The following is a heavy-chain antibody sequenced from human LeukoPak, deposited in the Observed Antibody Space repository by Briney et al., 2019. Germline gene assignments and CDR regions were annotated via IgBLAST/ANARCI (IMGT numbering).Heavy chain of an antibody. CDR3: ARDRASYDY. CDR1: GFTFSDYS. V-gene: IGHV3-48*02. J-gene: IGHJ4*02. Sequence: QPGGSLRLSCAASGFTFSDYSMNWVRQALGQGLKWVSYISTTSAHIYYADSVKGRFTISRDNAKNSLYLQMNSLRDEDTAVYYCARDRASYDYWGQGTLVTVSS. CDR2: ISTTSAHI.